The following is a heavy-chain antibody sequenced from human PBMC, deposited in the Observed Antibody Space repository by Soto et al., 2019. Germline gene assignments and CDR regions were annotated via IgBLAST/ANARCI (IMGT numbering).Heavy chain of an antibody. J-gene: IGHJ4*02. CDR1: GYNFAGYW. CDR3: ARGGVSTRTFDY. Sequence: GQSLKISCKGSGYNFAGYWIAWVRQMPGKGLELMGIIYPSDSDTRYRPSFQGQVTISADKSISSAYLQWSSLRASDTAMYYCARGGVSTRTFDYWGQGTPVTVSS. V-gene: IGHV5-51*01. CDR2: IYPSDSDT. D-gene: IGHD3-3*01.